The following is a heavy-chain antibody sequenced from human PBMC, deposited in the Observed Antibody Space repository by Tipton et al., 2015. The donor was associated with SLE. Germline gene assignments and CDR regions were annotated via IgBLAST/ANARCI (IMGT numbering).Heavy chain of an antibody. V-gene: IGHV3-9*01. CDR1: GFNFDVSA. J-gene: IGHJ4*02. Sequence: SLRLSCAASGFNFDVSAMHWVRQAPGKGLEWVAGINWKSDSIGYADAVRGRLTIARDNAKNSLYLQMKSLSPEDTALYFCAKGHYFDFWGQGTLVTVSS. CDR3: AKGHYFDF. CDR2: INWKSDSI.